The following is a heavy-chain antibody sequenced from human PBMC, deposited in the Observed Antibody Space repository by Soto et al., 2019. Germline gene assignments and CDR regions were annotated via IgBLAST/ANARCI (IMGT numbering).Heavy chain of an antibody. CDR1: GGSTRSYY. D-gene: IGHD6-13*01. J-gene: IGHJ5*02. CDR3: ARGGGLSSSWSNWFDP. CDR2: IYYSGST. V-gene: IGHV4-59*01. Sequence: ETCPPPSTVSGGSTRSYYWGGSRHPPGKGLEWIGYIYYSGSTNYNPSLKSRVTISVDTSKNQFSLKLSSVTAADTAVYYCARGGGLSSSWSNWFDPWGQGTLVTVSS.